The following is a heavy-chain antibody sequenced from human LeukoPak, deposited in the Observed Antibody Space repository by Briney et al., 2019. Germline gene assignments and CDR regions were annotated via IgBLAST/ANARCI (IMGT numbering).Heavy chain of an antibody. CDR3: AREECSSTSCYMGNDAFDI. CDR1: GFTFSKYW. CDR2: INHSGST. J-gene: IGHJ3*02. Sequence: KTGGSLRLSCAASGFTFSKYWMSWVRQAPGKGLEWIGEINHSGSTNYNPSLKSRVTISVDTSKNQFSLKLSSVTAADTAVYYCAREECSSTSCYMGNDAFDIWGQGTMVTVSS. D-gene: IGHD2-2*02. V-gene: IGHV4-34*01.